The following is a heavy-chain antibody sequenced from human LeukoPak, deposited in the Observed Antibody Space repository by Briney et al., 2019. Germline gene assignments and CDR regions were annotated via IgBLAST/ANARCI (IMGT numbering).Heavy chain of an antibody. D-gene: IGHD6-19*01. CDR3: ARVGSSGFWFDP. J-gene: IGHJ5*02. CDR1: GFTVSSNY. V-gene: IGHV3-66*01. CDR2: IYSGGST. Sequence: GGSLRLSCAASGFTVSSNYMSWVRQAPGKGLEWVSVIYSGGSTYYADSVKGRFTISRDNSKNTLYLQINSLRAEDTAVYCCARVGSSGFWFDPWGQGTLVTVSS.